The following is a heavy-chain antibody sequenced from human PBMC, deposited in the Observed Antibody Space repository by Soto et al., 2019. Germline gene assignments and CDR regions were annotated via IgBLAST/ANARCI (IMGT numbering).Heavy chain of an antibody. CDR3: ARDRYPDP. D-gene: IGHD1-20*01. CDR2: ISYDGSNK. J-gene: IGHJ5*02. CDR1: GFTFSSYA. V-gene: IGHV3-30-3*01. Sequence: PGGSLRLSCAASGFTFSSYAMHWVRQAPGKGLEWVAVISYDGSNKYYADSVKGRFTISRDNSKNTLYLQMNSLRAEDTAVYYCARDRYPDPWGRGTLVTVSS.